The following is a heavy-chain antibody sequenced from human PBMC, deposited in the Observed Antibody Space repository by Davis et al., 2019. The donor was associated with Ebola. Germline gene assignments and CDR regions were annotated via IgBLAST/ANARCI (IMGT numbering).Heavy chain of an antibody. V-gene: IGHV3-53*01. CDR1: GLTVSCNY. Sequence: PGGSLRLSCAASGLTVSCNYMSWVRQASGQGLEWVSVIYSGGSTYYADSVKGRFTISRDNSKNTLYLQMNSRRAEDTAVYYCARIDFWSGYSDYWSQGTLVTVSS. CDR2: IYSGGST. CDR3: ARIDFWSGYSDY. D-gene: IGHD3-3*01. J-gene: IGHJ4*02.